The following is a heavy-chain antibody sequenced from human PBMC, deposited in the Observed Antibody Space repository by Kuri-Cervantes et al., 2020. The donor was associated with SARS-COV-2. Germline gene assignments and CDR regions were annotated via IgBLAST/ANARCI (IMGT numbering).Heavy chain of an antibody. J-gene: IGHJ6*02. Sequence: SETLSLTCTVSGGSISSYYWSWIRQPPGKGLEWIGEINHSGSTNYNPSLKSRVTISVDTSKNQFSLKLSSVTAADTALYYCAKEGIGLRRYTMDIWGHGTTVTVSS. CDR3: AKEGIGLRRYTMDI. CDR1: GGSISSYY. CDR2: INHSGST. V-gene: IGHV4-59*12. D-gene: IGHD4-17*01.